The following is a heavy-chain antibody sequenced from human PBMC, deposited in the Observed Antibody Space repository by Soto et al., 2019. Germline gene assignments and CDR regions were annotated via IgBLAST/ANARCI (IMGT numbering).Heavy chain of an antibody. V-gene: IGHV4-59*08. Sequence: SETLSLTCTVSGGPISSYYWSWIRQPPGKGLEWIGYIYYSGSTNYNPSLKSRVTISVDTSKNQFSLKLSSVTAADTAVYYCARQYYDILTGYYQFDYRGQGTLVTVSS. D-gene: IGHD3-9*01. CDR3: ARQYYDILTGYYQFDY. CDR2: IYYSGST. J-gene: IGHJ4*02. CDR1: GGPISSYY.